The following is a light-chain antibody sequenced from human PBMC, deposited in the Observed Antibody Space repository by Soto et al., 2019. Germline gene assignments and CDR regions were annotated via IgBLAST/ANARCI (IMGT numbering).Light chain of an antibody. Sequence: QSALTQPASVSGSPGQSITISCTGTSSDVGGYNYVSWYQQHPGKAPKLMIYDVSNRPSGVSNRFSGSKSGNTATLTISGLQAEDEADYYCSSYTSSSTLEGVFRTGTQLTVL. V-gene: IGLV2-14*01. CDR3: SSYTSSSTLEGV. CDR1: SSDVGGYNY. CDR2: DVS. J-gene: IGLJ1*01.